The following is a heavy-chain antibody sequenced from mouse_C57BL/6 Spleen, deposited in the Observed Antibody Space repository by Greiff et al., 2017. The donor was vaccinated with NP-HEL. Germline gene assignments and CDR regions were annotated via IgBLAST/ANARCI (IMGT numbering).Heavy chain of an antibody. CDR1: GFTFSSYA. J-gene: IGHJ2*01. D-gene: IGHD6-1*01. CDR3: ARDPSAVGKFDY. Sequence: EVKVVESGGGLVKPGGSLKLSCAASGFTFSSYAMSWVRQTPEKRLEWVATISDGGSYTYYPDNVKGRFTISRDNAKNNLYLQMSHLKSEDTAMYYCARDPSAVGKFDYWGQGTTLTVSS. V-gene: IGHV5-4*01. CDR2: ISDGGSYT.